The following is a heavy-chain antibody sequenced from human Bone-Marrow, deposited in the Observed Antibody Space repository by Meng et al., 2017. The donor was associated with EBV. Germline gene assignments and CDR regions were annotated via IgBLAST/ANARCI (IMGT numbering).Heavy chain of an antibody. D-gene: IGHD1-26*01. CDR2: IRSQVDGRTV. CDR1: EFTFTTAW. V-gene: IGHV3-15*01. Sequence: VHLLGLWGGSVTPGESLILSCPTSEFTFTTAWMTWGRQAPGKGVEWVGRIRSQVDGRTVDYSAPVKGRFTISRDDSKHTLYLQMNSLKIEDSAVYYCTTDEGGSRFWGQGTLVTVSS. CDR3: TTDEGGSRF. J-gene: IGHJ4*02.